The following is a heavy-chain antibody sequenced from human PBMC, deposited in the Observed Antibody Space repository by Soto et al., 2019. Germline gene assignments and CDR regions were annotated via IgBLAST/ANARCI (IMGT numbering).Heavy chain of an antibody. CDR1: GDSIGSDYY. J-gene: IGHJ4*02. D-gene: IGHD2-2*01. V-gene: IGHV4-38-2*01. CDR2: IYHSGST. Sequence: SETLSLTCAVSGDSIGSDYYWGWIRQPPGKGLEWIGTIYHSGSTYYNPSLKSRITISVDTSTNQFSLKLSSVTAADTAIYYCARVREYCSSTSCSIPSPFDYCGQRTLVTVSS. CDR3: ARVREYCSSTSCSIPSPFDY.